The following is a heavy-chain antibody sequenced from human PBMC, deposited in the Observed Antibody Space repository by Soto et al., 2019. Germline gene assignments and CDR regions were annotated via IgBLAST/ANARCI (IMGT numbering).Heavy chain of an antibody. Sequence: VASVKVSCKASGGTFSSYAISWVRQAPGQGLEWMGGIIPIFGTANYAQKFQGRVTITADKSTSTAYMELSSLRSEDTAVYYCARGSITIFSGYGMDVWGQGTTVTVSS. D-gene: IGHD3-9*01. CDR3: ARGSITIFSGYGMDV. J-gene: IGHJ6*02. V-gene: IGHV1-69*06. CDR2: IIPIFGTA. CDR1: GGTFSSYA.